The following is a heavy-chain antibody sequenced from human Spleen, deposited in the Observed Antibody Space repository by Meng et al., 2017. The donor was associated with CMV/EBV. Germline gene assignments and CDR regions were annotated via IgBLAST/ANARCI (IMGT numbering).Heavy chain of an antibody. CDR3: ATGPWGYCNGGTCYYFEY. D-gene: IGHD2-15*01. CDR2: IIPVFGIV. J-gene: IGHJ4*02. V-gene: IGHV1-69*17. CDR1: FSSSA. Sequence: FSSSAISWVRPVPGQGLEWMGEIIPVFGIVNYAPKFQGRVSITADKSTVTAYMDLSSLTSEDTAVYYCATGPWGYCNGGTCYYFEYWGQGTLVTVSS.